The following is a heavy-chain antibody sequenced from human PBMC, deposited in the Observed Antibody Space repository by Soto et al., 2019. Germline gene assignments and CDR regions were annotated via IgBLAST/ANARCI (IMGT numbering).Heavy chain of an antibody. Sequence: SAKVSFKASGYTFTSYGISWVRQAPGQGLEWMGWISAYNGNTNYAQKLQGRVTMTTDTSTSTAYMELRSLRSDDTAVYYCARDLRYSSSWSWWFDPWGQGTLVTVSS. D-gene: IGHD6-13*01. V-gene: IGHV1-18*01. CDR1: GYTFTSYG. CDR3: ARDLRYSSSWSWWFDP. CDR2: ISAYNGNT. J-gene: IGHJ5*02.